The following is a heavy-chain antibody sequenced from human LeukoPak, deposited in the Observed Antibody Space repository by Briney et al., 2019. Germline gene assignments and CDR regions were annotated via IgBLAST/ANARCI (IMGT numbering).Heavy chain of an antibody. Sequence: GSLRLSCPASGFTFIGSAMHWVRQASGKGLEWVGRIRIKANSYATAYAASVKGRFTISRDDSKNTAYLQMNSLKTEDTAVYYCTSQRQRYYDILTGARKGFDIWGQGTMVTVSS. CDR2: IRIKANSYAT. V-gene: IGHV3-73*01. D-gene: IGHD3-9*01. CDR3: TSQRQRYYDILTGARKGFDI. CDR1: GFTFIGSA. J-gene: IGHJ3*02.